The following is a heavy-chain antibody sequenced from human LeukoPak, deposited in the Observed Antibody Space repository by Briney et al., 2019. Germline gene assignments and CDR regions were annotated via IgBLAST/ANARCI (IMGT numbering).Heavy chain of an antibody. CDR1: GYTYTGYY. Sequence: ASVKVSCKASGYTYTGYYMHWVRQAPGQGLEWMGRINPNSGGTNYAQKFQGRVTMTRDTSISTAYMELSRLGSDDTAVYYCARVRDCSSTSCYGADYYYYYYMDVWGKGTTVTVSS. J-gene: IGHJ6*03. D-gene: IGHD2-2*01. CDR2: INPNSGGT. CDR3: ARVRDCSSTSCYGADYYYYYYMDV. V-gene: IGHV1-2*06.